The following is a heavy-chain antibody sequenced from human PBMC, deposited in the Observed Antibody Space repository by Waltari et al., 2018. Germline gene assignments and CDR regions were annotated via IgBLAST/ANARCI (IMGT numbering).Heavy chain of an antibody. Sequence: QVQLVQSGAAVKKPGASVKVSCQPPGYTFTNYYVQWVRQAPGQGLEWIAMINPAGGRTQYAPKFQGRVTVTSDTSTTTVYLDVTSLTSDDTAVYYCARVCCSGSYHGIWGQGTLVTVS. D-gene: IGHD3-10*02. CDR1: GYTFTNYY. V-gene: IGHV1-46*01. CDR3: ARVCCSGSYHGI. CDR2: INPAGGRT. J-gene: IGHJ4*02.